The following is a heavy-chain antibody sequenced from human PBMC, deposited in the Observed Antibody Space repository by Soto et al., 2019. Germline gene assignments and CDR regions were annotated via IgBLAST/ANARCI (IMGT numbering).Heavy chain of an antibody. J-gene: IGHJ4*02. V-gene: IGHV3-33*01. D-gene: IGHD3-22*01. CDR1: GFTFSSYG. CDR3: ARARDSSGYYPSYNLYFDY. CDR2: IWYDGSNK. Sequence: GGSLRLSCAASGFTFSSYGMHWVRQAPGKGLEWVAVIWYDGSNKYYADSVKGRFTISRDNSKNTLYLQMNSLRAEDTAVYYCARARDSSGYYPSYNLYFDYWGQGTLVTVSS.